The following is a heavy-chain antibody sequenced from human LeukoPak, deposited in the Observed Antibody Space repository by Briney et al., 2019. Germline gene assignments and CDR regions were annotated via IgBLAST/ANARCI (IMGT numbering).Heavy chain of an antibody. Sequence: GGSLRLSCAASGFTFSYYEMHWVRQAPGKGPEWVSYISSSGSTKYYADSVRGRFTISRDNAKKSLYLQMNSLRAEDTAVYYCARGHGDCFTNYDYYGMDVWGQGTTVTVSS. CDR3: ARGHGDCFTNYDYYGMDV. V-gene: IGHV3-48*03. CDR1: GFTFSYYE. J-gene: IGHJ6*02. CDR2: ISSSGSTK. D-gene: IGHD2-21*02.